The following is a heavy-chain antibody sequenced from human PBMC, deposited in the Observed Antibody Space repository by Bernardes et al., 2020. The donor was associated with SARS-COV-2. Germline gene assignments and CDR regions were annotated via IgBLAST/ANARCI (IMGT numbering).Heavy chain of an antibody. D-gene: IGHD4-17*01. CDR3: AKVETTVTTPFDS. J-gene: IGHJ4*02. CDR2: ISGNGGTT. CDR1: GFSFGHYA. Sequence: GGSLRLSCSASGFSFGHYAMNWVRQAPGKGLEWVSGISGNGGTTFQPDSLKGRFTISRDNFKNTLYLQMNNLRVDDTAVYYCAKVETTVTTPFDSWGQGTLVTVSS. V-gene: IGHV3-23*01.